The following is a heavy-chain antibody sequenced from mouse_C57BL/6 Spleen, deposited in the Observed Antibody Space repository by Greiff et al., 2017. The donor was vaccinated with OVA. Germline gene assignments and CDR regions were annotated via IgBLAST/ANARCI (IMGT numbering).Heavy chain of an antibody. CDR3: ARCLITTVVATPFDY. Sequence: VMLVESGAELMKPGASVKLSCKATGYTFTGYWIEWVKQRPGHGLEWIGEILPGSGSTNYNEKFKGKATFTADTSSNTAYMQLSSLTTEDSAIYYCARCLITTVVATPFDYWGQGTTLTVSS. CDR1: GYTFTGYW. D-gene: IGHD1-1*01. CDR2: ILPGSGST. V-gene: IGHV1-9*01. J-gene: IGHJ2*01.